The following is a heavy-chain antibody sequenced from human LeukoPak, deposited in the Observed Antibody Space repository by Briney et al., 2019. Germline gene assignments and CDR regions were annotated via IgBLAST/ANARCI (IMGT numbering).Heavy chain of an antibody. CDR1: GGSISSGGYY. V-gene: IGHV4-31*03. CDR2: IYYSGST. J-gene: IGHJ2*01. D-gene: IGHD4-23*01. Sequence: SETLSLTCTVSGGSISSGGYYWSWIRQHPGKGLEWIGYIYYSGSTYYNPSLKSRVTISVDTSKNQFSLELSSVTAADTAVYYCARDRYTVVSWYFDLWGRGTGVSVSS. CDR3: ARDRYTVVSWYFDL.